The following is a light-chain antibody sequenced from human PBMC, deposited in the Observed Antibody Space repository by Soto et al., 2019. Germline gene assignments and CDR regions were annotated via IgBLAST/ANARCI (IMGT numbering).Light chain of an antibody. Sequence: EIVMTQSPATLSVSPGERATLSCRASQTVNSNLAWYRQKPGQAPRLLISDASTRATGVPARFSGSGSGTAFTLTISSLQSEDSGIYYCQQYIFWPPLTFGGGTKVEIK. J-gene: IGKJ4*01. CDR3: QQYIFWPPLT. V-gene: IGKV3-15*01. CDR2: DAS. CDR1: QTVNSN.